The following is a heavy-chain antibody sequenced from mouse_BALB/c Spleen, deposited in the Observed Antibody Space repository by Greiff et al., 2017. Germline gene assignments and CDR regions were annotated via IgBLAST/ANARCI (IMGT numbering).Heavy chain of an antibody. CDR3: AKPQLGEDAMDY. Sequence: VKLVESGPSLVQPSQSLSITCTVSGFSLTSYGVHWVRQSPGKGLEWLGVIWRGGSTDYNAAFMSRLSITKDNSKSQVFFKMNSLQADDTAIYYCAKPQLGEDAMDYWGQGTSVTVSS. CDR2: IWRGGST. V-gene: IGHV2-5-1*01. J-gene: IGHJ4*01. CDR1: GFSLTSYG. D-gene: IGHD4-1*02.